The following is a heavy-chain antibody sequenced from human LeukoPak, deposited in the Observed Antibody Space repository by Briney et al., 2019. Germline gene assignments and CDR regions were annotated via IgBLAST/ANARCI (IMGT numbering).Heavy chain of an antibody. V-gene: IGHV3-23*01. CDR2: IIGSGGST. J-gene: IGHJ4*02. D-gene: IGHD2-2*01. CDR3: AKVLADIVVVPAAIAFDY. CDR1: GFTFSSYA. Sequence: PGGSLRLSCAASGFTFSSYAMTWVRQAPGKGLEWVSGIIGSGGSTYYADSVKGRFTISRDNSKNTLYLQMTSLRAEDTAVYYCAKVLADIVVVPAAIAFDYWGQGTLVTVSS.